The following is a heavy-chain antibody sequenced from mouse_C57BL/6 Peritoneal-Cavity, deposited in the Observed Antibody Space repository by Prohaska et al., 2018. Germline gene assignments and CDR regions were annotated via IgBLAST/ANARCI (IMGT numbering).Heavy chain of an antibody. CDR1: GFTFSGFW. J-gene: IGHJ1*03. D-gene: IGHD1-1*01. CDR2: INSDGSAI. CDR3: MRYGSNYWYFDV. V-gene: IGHV11-2*01. Sequence: EVQLLETGGGLVQPGGSRGLSCEGSGFTFSGFWMSWVRQTTGKTLEWIGDINSDGSAINYAPSIKDRFTSFRDNDKSTLYRQMSNVRSEDTATYFCMRYGSNYWYFDVWGTGTTVTVSS.